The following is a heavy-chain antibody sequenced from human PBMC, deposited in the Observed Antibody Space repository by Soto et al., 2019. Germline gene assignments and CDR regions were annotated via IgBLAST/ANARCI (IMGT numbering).Heavy chain of an antibody. CDR1: GYTLTELS. Sequence: QVQLVQSGAEVKKPGASVKVSCKVSGYTLTELSMHWVRQAPGKGLEWMGGFDPEDGETIYAQKFQGRVTMTEDTSTDTAYMELSSLRSEDTAVYYCATDLGCSGGSCYARSDAFDIWGQGTMVTVSS. V-gene: IGHV1-24*01. CDR3: ATDLGCSGGSCYARSDAFDI. CDR2: FDPEDGET. J-gene: IGHJ3*02. D-gene: IGHD2-15*01.